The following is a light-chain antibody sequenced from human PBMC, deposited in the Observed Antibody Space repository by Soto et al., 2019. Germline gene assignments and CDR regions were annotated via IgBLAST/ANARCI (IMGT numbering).Light chain of an antibody. CDR2: EVT. CDR3: SSYTSSSTL. CDR1: SSDVGAYNF. J-gene: IGLJ1*01. Sequence: QSALTQPASVSGSPGQSITISCTGSSSDVGAYNFVSWYQHHPGRAPKLILYEVTTRPSGVSSRFSGSKSGNTASLTISGLQAEDEADYYCSSYTSSSTLFGTGTKVTVL. V-gene: IGLV2-14*01.